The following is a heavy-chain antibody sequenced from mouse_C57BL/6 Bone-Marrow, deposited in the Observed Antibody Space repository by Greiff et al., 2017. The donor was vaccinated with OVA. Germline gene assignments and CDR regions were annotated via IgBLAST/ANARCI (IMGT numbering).Heavy chain of an antibody. Sequence: EVKLMESGGDLVKPGGSLKLSCAASGFTFSSYGMSWVRQTPDKRLEWVATISSGGSYTYYPDSVKGRFTISRDNAKNTLYLQMSSLKSEDTAMYYCARSNYYGSSYSDYWGQGTTLTVSS. CDR1: GFTFSSYG. D-gene: IGHD1-1*01. CDR2: ISSGGSYT. J-gene: IGHJ2*01. CDR3: ARSNYYGSSYSDY. V-gene: IGHV5-6*01.